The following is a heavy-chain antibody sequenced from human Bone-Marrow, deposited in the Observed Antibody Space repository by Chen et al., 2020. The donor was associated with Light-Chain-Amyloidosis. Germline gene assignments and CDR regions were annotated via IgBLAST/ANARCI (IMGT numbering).Heavy chain of an antibody. CDR1: GFRFRNSA. V-gene: IGHV3-30-3*01. D-gene: IGHD3-16*01. Sequence: QVQLVASGGGAVQPGRSLRLSCPASGFRFRNSAMHWVRQTPDKGLEWLAVISDDGTKKFYRDSVQGRFTISRDNSKTTLYMAMDTLTVEDTAIYYCAREGGGVEGRPFDYWGQGALVTVSS. CDR2: ISDDGTKK. CDR3: AREGGGVEGRPFDY. J-gene: IGHJ4*02.